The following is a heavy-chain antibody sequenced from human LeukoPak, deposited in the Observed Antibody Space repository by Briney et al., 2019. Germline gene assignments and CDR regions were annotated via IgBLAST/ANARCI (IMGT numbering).Heavy chain of an antibody. D-gene: IGHD1-1*01. V-gene: IGHV3-7*05. Sequence: PGGSLRPSCAASGFTFSSYWMSWVRQAPGKGLEWVANIKQDGSEKYYVDSVKGRFTISRDNAKNSLYLQMNSLRAEDTAVYYCARKKLVGYNWFDPWGQGTLVTVSS. CDR3: ARKKLVGYNWFDP. J-gene: IGHJ5*02. CDR2: IKQDGSEK. CDR1: GFTFSSYW.